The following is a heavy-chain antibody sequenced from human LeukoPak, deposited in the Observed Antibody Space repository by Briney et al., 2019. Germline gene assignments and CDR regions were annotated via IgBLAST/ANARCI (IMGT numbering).Heavy chain of an antibody. Sequence: SETLSLTCTVSGGSISSGGYYWSWIRQHPGKGLEWIGYIYYSGSTYYNPSLKSRVTISVGTSKNQFSLKLSSVTAADTAVYYCARDRMSYGDYVFDYWGQGTLVTVSS. CDR1: GGSISSGGYY. V-gene: IGHV4-31*03. CDR3: ARDRMSYGDYVFDY. CDR2: IYYSGST. D-gene: IGHD4-17*01. J-gene: IGHJ4*02.